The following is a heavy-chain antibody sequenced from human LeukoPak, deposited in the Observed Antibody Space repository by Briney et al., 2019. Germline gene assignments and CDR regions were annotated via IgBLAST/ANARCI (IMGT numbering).Heavy chain of an antibody. V-gene: IGHV3-48*04. J-gene: IGHJ6*03. Sequence: GGSLRLSCAASGFTFSSYGMHWVRQAPGKGLEWVSYISSSGSTIYYADSVKGRFTISRDNAKNSLYLQMNSLRAEDTAVYYCARGLRGSGVAYYYYYYMDVWGKGTTVTISS. CDR2: ISSSGSTI. CDR3: ARGLRGSGVAYYYYYYMDV. CDR1: GFTFSSYG. D-gene: IGHD3-10*01.